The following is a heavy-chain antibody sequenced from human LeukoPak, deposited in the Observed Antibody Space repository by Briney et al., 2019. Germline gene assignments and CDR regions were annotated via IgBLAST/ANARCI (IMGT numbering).Heavy chain of an antibody. J-gene: IGHJ4*02. CDR3: ASTALGGYSYDNGDY. Sequence: PGGSLRLSCSASGFTFSSYGMHWVRQAPGKGLEWVAVIWYDGSNKYYADSVKGRFTISRDNSKNTLNLQMNSLRAEDTAVYYCASTALGGYSYDNGDYWGQGTLVTVSS. D-gene: IGHD5-18*01. V-gene: IGHV3-33*08. CDR2: IWYDGSNK. CDR1: GFTFSSYG.